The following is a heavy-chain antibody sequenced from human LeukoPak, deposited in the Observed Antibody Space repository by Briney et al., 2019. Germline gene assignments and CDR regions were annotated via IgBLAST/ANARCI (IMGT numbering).Heavy chain of an antibody. CDR3: ARDKGYYQHDGLDV. D-gene: IGHD1-26*01. J-gene: IGHJ3*01. CDR2: IYTSGST. CDR1: GGSISSYY. Sequence: SETLSLTCTVSGGSISSYYWSWIRQPAGKGLEWIGRIYTSGSTNYNPSLKSRVTMSVDTSKNQFSLKLSSVTAADTALYYCARDKGYYQHDGLDVWGQGTMVTVSS. V-gene: IGHV4-4*07.